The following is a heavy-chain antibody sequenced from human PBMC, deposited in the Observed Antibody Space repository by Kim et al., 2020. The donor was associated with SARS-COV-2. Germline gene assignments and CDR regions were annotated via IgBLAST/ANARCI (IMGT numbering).Heavy chain of an antibody. CDR2: ISAYNGNT. Sequence: ASVKVSCKASGYTFTSYGISWVRQAPGQGLEWMGWISAYNGNTNYAQKLQGRVTMTTDTSTSTAYMELRSLRSDDTAVYYCARGQATEDIVLMVYLFDYWGQGTLVTVSS. CDR1: GYTFTSYG. D-gene: IGHD2-8*01. CDR3: ARGQATEDIVLMVYLFDY. J-gene: IGHJ4*02. V-gene: IGHV1-18*01.